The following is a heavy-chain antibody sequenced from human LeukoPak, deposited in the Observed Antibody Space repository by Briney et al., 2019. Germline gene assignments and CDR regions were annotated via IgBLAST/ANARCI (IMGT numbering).Heavy chain of an antibody. J-gene: IGHJ4*02. CDR3: ATAPDDYVWGSYRPSYFDY. CDR2: FDPEDGET. D-gene: IGHD3-16*02. V-gene: IGHV1-24*01. Sequence: GASVKLSCKVSGYTLTELSMHWVRQAPGKGLEWVGGFDPEDGETIYAQKFQGRVTMTEDTSTDTAYRELRSLRSEDTAVYYCATAPDDYVWGSYRPSYFDYWGQGTLVTASS. CDR1: GYTLTELS.